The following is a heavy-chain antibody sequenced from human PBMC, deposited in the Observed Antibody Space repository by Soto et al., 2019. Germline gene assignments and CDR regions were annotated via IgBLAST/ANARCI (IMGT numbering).Heavy chain of an antibody. CDR2: IYYSGST. CDR3: ASQLSMAAADKSAFAV. V-gene: IGHV4-39*01. D-gene: IGHD6-13*01. CDR1: GDSGHSSSYY. J-gene: IGHJ3*01. Sequence: PSETLSLACTVSGDSGHSSSYYWGWIRQPPGKGLAWIGSIYYSGSTYYTPSLRSRVTISIDTSKNQFSLKLRSVTAADTAVYFCASQLSMAAADKSAFAVWGQGTMVTVSS.